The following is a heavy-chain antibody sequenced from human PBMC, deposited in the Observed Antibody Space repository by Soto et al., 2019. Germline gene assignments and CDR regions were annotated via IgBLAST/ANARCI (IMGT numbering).Heavy chain of an antibody. CDR3: ARGRDYILTGYSVGRNYYYYYYMDV. CDR2: IVVGSGNT. CDR1: GFTFTSSA. Sequence: ASVKVSCKASGFTFTSSAVQWVRQARGQRLEWIRWIVVGSGNTSYAQKLQESVTMTRDISTSTAYMELSSLRSEDTAVYYCARGRDYILTGYSVGRNYYYYYYMDVWGKGTTVTVSS. V-gene: IGHV1-58*01. D-gene: IGHD3-9*01. J-gene: IGHJ6*03.